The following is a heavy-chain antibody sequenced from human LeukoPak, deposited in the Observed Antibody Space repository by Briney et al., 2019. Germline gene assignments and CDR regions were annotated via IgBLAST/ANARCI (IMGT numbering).Heavy chain of an antibody. D-gene: IGHD1-26*01. CDR1: GFTFSNYG. J-gene: IGHJ4*02. Sequence: GGSLRLSCAASGFTFSNYGMHWVRQAPGKGLEWVAFIRYDGTNKYYADSVKGRFTISRDNSKNTLYLQMNSLRAEDTAVYYCAKGVSGTYYFDHWGQGTLVTVSP. V-gene: IGHV3-30*02. CDR2: IRYDGTNK. CDR3: AKGVSGTYYFDH.